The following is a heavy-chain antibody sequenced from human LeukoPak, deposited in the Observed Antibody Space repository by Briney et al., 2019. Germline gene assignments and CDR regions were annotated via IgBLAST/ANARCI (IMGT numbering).Heavy chain of an antibody. CDR2: INPDGTVT. CDR3: VRDSPSGFFDL. CDR1: GFTFSSYW. Sequence: QPGGSLRLSCAASGFTFSSYWMHWVRQAPGEGLVWVSPINPDGTVTTYADSVKGRFTISRDNAKNTLYLQMNSLRVEDTAVYYCVRDSPSGFFDLWGRGTLVTVSS. D-gene: IGHD6-19*01. V-gene: IGHV3-74*01. J-gene: IGHJ2*01.